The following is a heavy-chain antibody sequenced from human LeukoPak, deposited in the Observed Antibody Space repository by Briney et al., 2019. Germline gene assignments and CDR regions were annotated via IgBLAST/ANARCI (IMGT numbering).Heavy chain of an antibody. CDR1: GFTFRSYA. V-gene: IGHV3-30*18. Sequence: GRSLRLSCAASGFTFRSYAMHWVRQAPGKGLEWVAVISNEGNYKYYGDSVKGRFAISRDNFKNTTYLQMNYLRPEDTAVYFCAKGGHYLFDYWGQGALVTVSS. CDR2: ISNEGNYK. J-gene: IGHJ4*02. D-gene: IGHD3-10*01. CDR3: AKGGHYLFDY.